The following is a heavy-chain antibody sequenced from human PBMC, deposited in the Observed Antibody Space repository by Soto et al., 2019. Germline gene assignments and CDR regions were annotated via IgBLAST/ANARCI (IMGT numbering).Heavy chain of an antibody. CDR1: GFTFSNYE. CDR3: AREGRDTSMDPFDI. Sequence: EVQLVESGGGLGQPGGSLRLSCAASGFTFSNYEIHWVRQTTGKRLEWVSTIGVAGDAHYPGSVKGRFTISRENAKNSVYLQLYGLRDGDTAVYYCAREGRDTSMDPFDIWGQGTMVTVSS. CDR2: IGVAGDA. D-gene: IGHD5-18*01. V-gene: IGHV3-13*04. J-gene: IGHJ3*02.